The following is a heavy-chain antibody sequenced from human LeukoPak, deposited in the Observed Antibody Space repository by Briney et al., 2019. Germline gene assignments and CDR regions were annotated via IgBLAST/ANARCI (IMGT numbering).Heavy chain of an antibody. CDR1: GGSISSYY. Sequence: KPSETLSLTCTVSGGSISSYYWSWIRQPPGKGLEWIGYIYYSGSTNYNPSLKSRVTISVDTSKNQFSLKLSSVTAADTAVYYCATDPSGSYFNWFDPWGQGTLVTVSS. D-gene: IGHD1-26*01. V-gene: IGHV4-59*01. J-gene: IGHJ5*02. CDR2: IYYSGST. CDR3: ATDPSGSYFNWFDP.